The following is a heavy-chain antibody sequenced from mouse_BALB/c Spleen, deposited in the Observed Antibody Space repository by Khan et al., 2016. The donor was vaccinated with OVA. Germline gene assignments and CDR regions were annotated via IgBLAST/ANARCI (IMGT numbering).Heavy chain of an antibody. CDR2: INPYNGDT. CDR3: AKSGYGGFAY. J-gene: IGHJ3*01. Sequence: EVQLQQSGPELVKPGTSMKISCKASGYSFTDYTLNWVKQSHGKNLEWIGLINPYNGDTIYNQKFKGKATLAVDKSSRTAYMELLSLTSEDSAVYYCAKSGYGGFAYWGQGTLVTVSA. V-gene: IGHV1-18*01. D-gene: IGHD1-2*01. CDR1: GYSFTDYT.